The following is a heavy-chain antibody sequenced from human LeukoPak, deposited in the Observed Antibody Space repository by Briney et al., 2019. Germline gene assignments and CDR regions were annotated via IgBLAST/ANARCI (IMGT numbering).Heavy chain of an antibody. CDR3: ARLLGGDY. CDR2: ISYSGNT. V-gene: IGHV4-39*01. J-gene: IGHJ4*02. Sequence: SETLSLTCTVSGVSISSRYYWGWIRQPPGTGLEWSGSISYSGNTYYQPSLKSRVTIYVDTSKNQFSLKLSSVTDADTAVYYCARLLGGDYWGQGTLVTVSS. CDR1: GVSISSRYY. D-gene: IGHD3-16*01.